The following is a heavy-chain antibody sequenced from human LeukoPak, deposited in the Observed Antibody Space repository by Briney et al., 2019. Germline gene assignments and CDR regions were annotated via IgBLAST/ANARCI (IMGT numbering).Heavy chain of an antibody. D-gene: IGHD2-21*01. CDR2: ISSSSSYI. V-gene: IGHV3-21*01. Sequence: GGSLRLSCAASGFTFSSYSMNWVRQAPGKGLEWVSSISSSSSYIYYADSVKGRFTISRDNAKNSLYLQMNSLRAEDTAVYYCARVPIYCGGDCSNAFDIWGQGTMVTVSS. J-gene: IGHJ3*02. CDR1: GFTFSSYS. CDR3: ARVPIYCGGDCSNAFDI.